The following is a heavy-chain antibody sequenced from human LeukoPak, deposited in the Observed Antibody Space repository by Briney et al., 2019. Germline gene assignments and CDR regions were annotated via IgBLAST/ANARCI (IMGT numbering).Heavy chain of an antibody. V-gene: IGHV3-48*03. CDR3: ASDGGYSSGYFDY. Sequence: GGSLRLSCAASGFTFSSYEMNWVRQAPGKGLEWVSYVSSSGSTIYYADSVKGRFTISRDNAKNSLYLQMNSLRAEDTAVYYCASDGGYSSGYFDYWGQGTLVTVSS. J-gene: IGHJ4*02. D-gene: IGHD6-19*01. CDR1: GFTFSSYE. CDR2: VSSSGSTI.